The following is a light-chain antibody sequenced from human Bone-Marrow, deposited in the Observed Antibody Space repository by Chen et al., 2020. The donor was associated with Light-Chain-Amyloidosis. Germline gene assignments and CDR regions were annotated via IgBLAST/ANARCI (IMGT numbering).Light chain of an antibody. Sequence: NFMLTQPHSLSESPVKTVIISCTRSSGSIATNYVQWYQQRPGSSTTTVIYEDDQRPSGVPDRFSGYIDRSSNSASLTISGLKNEDEADYYCQSYQGSSQGVFGGGTKLTVL. V-gene: IGLV6-57*01. J-gene: IGLJ3*02. CDR3: QSYQGSSQGV. CDR1: SGSIATNY. CDR2: EDD.